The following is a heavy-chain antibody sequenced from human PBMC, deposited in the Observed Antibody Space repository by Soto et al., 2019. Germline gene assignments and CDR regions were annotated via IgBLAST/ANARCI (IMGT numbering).Heavy chain of an antibody. J-gene: IGHJ4*02. D-gene: IGHD6-6*01. V-gene: IGHV3-74*01. CDR2: IKKDGSIT. CDR3: TRIGYSSSSLGIDY. Sequence: PGGSLRLSCAASAFPFSSYWMHWVRQVPGKGLVWVSRIKKDGSITTYADSVRGRFTVSRDNAKNTLYLQMNSLRVEDTAIYYCTRIGYSSSSLGIDYWGQGALVTVSS. CDR1: AFPFSSYW.